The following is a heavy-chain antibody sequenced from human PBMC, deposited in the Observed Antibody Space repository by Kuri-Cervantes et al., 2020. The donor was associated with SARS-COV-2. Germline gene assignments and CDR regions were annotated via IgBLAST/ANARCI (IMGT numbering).Heavy chain of an antibody. CDR3: AAASGHLVPYYFYMDV. CDR1: GFTFSSYA. V-gene: IGHV3-23*01. CDR2: ISGSGGST. J-gene: IGHJ6*03. D-gene: IGHD6-6*01. Sequence: GGSLRLSCAASGFTFSSYAMSWVRQAPGKGLEWVSAISGSGGSTYYADSVKGRFTISRDNSKNTLYLQMNSLRAEDTAVYYCAAASGHLVPYYFYMDVWGEGTTVTVSS.